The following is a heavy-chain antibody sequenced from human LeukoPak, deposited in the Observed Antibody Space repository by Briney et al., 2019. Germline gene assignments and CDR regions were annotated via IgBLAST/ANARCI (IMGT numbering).Heavy chain of an antibody. CDR3: ARHSCYDS. CDR2: IYSGDSST. CDR1: GFNFTTYS. V-gene: IGHV5-51*01. J-gene: IGHJ4*02. Sequence: GESLKISCKGSGFNFTTYSFAWVRQMPGKGLEWMGVIYSGDSSTRYSPSLQGQVNISVDKSISTAYLQWSSLKASDSAIYYCARHSCYDSWGQGTLVTVSS. D-gene: IGHD3-16*01.